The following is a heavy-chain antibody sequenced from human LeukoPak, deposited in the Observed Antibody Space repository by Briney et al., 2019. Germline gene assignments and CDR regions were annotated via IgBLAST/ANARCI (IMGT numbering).Heavy chain of an antibody. V-gene: IGHV3-21*01. J-gene: IGHJ3*02. D-gene: IGHD3-10*01. Sequence: ETLSLTCSVSDGSFDSKYWSWIRQPPGKGLEWVSSISSSSSYIYYADSVKGRFTISRDNAKNSLYLQMNSLRAEDTAVYYCARIWFGEPLDAFDIWGQGTMVTVSS. CDR2: ISSSSSYI. CDR1: DGSFDSKY. CDR3: ARIWFGEPLDAFDI.